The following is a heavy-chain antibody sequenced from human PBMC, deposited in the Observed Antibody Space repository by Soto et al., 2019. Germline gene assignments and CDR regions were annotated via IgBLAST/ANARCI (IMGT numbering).Heavy chain of an antibody. CDR3: ARNYYGSGMGYYYYGMDV. J-gene: IGHJ6*02. D-gene: IGHD3-10*01. Sequence: ASVKVSCKASGYTFTSYDINWVRQATGQGLEWMGWMNPNSGNTDYAQGFQGRVTMTRNTSISTAYMELSSLRSEDTAVYYCARNYYGSGMGYYYYGMDVWGQGTTVTVSS. CDR2: MNPNSGNT. CDR1: GYTFTSYD. V-gene: IGHV1-8*01.